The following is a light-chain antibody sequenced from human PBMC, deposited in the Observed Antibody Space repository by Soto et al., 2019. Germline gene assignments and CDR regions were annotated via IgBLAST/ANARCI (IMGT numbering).Light chain of an antibody. CDR2: EVS. J-gene: IGLJ1*01. V-gene: IGLV2-14*01. CDR3: SSYTSSSILYV. Sequence: QSVLTQPPSASGSPGQSVTISCTGTSSDVGGYNYVSWYQQHPGKAPKLMIYEVSNRPSGVSNRFSGSKSGNTASLTISGLQAEDEADYYCSSYTSSSILYVFGTGTKLTVL. CDR1: SSDVGGYNY.